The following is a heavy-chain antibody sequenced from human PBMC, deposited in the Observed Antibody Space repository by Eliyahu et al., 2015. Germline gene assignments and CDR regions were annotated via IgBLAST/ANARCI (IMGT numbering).Heavy chain of an antibody. CDR3: ARRNYYYYYYMDV. CDR2: INHSGST. V-gene: IGHV4-34*01. J-gene: IGHJ6*03. Sequence: QVQLQXWGAGLXKPSETLSXXCAVXGGSFSGYYWSWIRQPPGKGLEWIGEINHSGSTNYNPSLKSRVTISVDTSKNQFSLKLSSVTAADTAVYYCARRNYYYYYYMDVWGKGTTVTVSS. CDR1: GGSFSGYY.